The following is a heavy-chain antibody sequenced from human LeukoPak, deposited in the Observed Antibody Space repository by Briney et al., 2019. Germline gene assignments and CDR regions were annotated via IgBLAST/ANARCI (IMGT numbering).Heavy chain of an antibody. CDR1: GFSFSEYY. V-gene: IGHV3-11*03. Sequence: GGSLRLSCAASGFSFSEYYMSWIRQAPGKGLEWVSCISSGSSYTNYTDSVKGRFTISRDNAKRSLYLQMNSLTAEDTAVYYCARSGGTYGWFDPWGQETLVTVSS. CDR3: ARSGGTYGWFDP. CDR2: ISSGSSYT. J-gene: IGHJ5*02. D-gene: IGHD1-26*01.